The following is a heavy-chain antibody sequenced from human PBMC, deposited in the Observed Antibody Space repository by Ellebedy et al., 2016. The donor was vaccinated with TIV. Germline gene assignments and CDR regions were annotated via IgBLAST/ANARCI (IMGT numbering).Heavy chain of an antibody. CDR3: TRGQGRTVTSFRWDY. D-gene: IGHD4-17*01. V-gene: IGHV3-49*02. Sequence: GRFTISRDDSKSIAYLQMNSLKTEDTAVYYCTRGQGRTVTSFRWDYWGQGTLVTVSS. J-gene: IGHJ4*02.